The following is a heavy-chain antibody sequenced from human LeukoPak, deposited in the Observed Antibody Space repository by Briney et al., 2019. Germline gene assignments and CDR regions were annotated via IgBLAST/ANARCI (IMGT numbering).Heavy chain of an antibody. CDR2: IDPSDSYT. CDR3: ARRYCSSTSCLLKDWFDP. J-gene: IGHJ5*02. V-gene: IGHV5-10-1*01. CDR1: GYSFTSYW. D-gene: IGHD2-2*01. Sequence: GESLQISCKGSGYSFTSYWISWVRQMPGKGLEWMGRIDPSDSYTNYSPSLQGHVTISADKSISTAYLQWSSLKASDTAMYYCARRYCSSTSCLLKDWFDPWGQGTLVTVSS.